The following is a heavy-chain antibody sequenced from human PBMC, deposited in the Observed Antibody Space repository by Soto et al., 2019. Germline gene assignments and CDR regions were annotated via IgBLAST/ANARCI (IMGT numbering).Heavy chain of an antibody. D-gene: IGHD3-16*01. CDR3: ARESGGNDFFDY. CDR2: ISSSSSYT. Sequence: PGGSLRLSCAASGFTFSSYSMSWIRQAPGKGLEWVSYISSSSSYTNYADSVKGRFTISRDNAKNSLYLQMNSLRAEDTAVYYCARESGGNDFFDYWGQGTLVTVSS. J-gene: IGHJ4*02. V-gene: IGHV3-21*05. CDR1: GFTFSSYS.